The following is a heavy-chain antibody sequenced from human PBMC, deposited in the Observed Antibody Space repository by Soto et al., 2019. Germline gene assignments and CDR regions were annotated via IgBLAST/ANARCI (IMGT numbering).Heavy chain of an antibody. V-gene: IGHV1-69*12. D-gene: IGHD2-2*01. CDR3: ERSRYCISTSCHPSSFGYYYSGMDV. CDR2: IIPIFGTA. Sequence: QVQLVQSGAEVKKPGSSVKVSCKASGGTFSSYAISWVRQAPGQGLEWMGGIIPIFGTANYAQKFQGRVKITADESTSTAYMELNSLRSEATAVYYCERSRYCISTSCHPSSFGYYYSGMDVWGQGTTVTVSS. J-gene: IGHJ6*02. CDR1: GGTFSSYA.